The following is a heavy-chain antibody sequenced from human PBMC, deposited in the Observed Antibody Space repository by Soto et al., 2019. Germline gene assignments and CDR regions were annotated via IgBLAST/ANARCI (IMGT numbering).Heavy chain of an antibody. J-gene: IGHJ6*02. Sequence: PSETLSLTCTVSGGSISSSSYYWGWIRQPPGKGLEWIGSIYYSGSTYYNTSLKSRVTISVDTSKNQFSLKLSSVTAAYTAVYYCSSLRSEYYDFWSGYYDHYYYGMDVWGQGTTVS. CDR1: GGSISSSSYY. D-gene: IGHD3-3*01. CDR2: IYYSGST. CDR3: SSLRSEYYDFWSGYYDHYYYGMDV. V-gene: IGHV4-39*01.